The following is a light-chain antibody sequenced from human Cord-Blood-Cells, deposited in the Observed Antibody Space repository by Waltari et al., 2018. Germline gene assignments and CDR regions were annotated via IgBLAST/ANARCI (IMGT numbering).Light chain of an antibody. CDR3: QQYGSSPPRHT. CDR2: GAS. J-gene: IGKJ2*01. CDR1: QSVSSSY. V-gene: IGKV3-20*01. Sequence: EIVLTQSPGTLSLSPGERATLSCRASQSVSSSYLAWYQQKPGQAPRLLIYGASRRATGIPDRFSGSRSGTDFTLTISRLEPEDFAVYYCQQYGSSPPRHTFGQGTKLEIK.